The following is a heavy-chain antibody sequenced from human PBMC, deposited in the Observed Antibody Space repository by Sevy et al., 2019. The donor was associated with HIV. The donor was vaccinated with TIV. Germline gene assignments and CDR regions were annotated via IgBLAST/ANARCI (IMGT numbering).Heavy chain of an antibody. V-gene: IGHV3-7*01. Sequence: GGSLRLSCVASGFTFSTYWMNWVRQAPGKGLEWVANIKQDGSAKYYGDSVKGRFTISRDNAKNSLFLQMNGLTPEDTAVYYCAGQRVTVAGEFWGQGTLVTVSS. CDR1: GFTFSTYW. D-gene: IGHD6-19*01. J-gene: IGHJ4*02. CDR2: IKQDGSAK. CDR3: AGQRVTVAGEF.